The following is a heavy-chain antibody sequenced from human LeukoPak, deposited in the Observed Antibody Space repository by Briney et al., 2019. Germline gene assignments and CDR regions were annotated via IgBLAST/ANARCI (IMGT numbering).Heavy chain of an antibody. V-gene: IGHV3-48*01. D-gene: IGHD5-24*01. J-gene: IGHJ4*02. CDR1: GFTFSDCS. Sequence: GGSLRLSCAASGFTFSDCSMNWVRQAPGKGPEWLSYISSSSSDIYYVDSARGRFTISRDNAKNLLYLQMNSLRAEDTAVYYCATSPPQRDGYNFAYWGQGTLVTVSS. CDR3: ATSPPQRDGYNFAY. CDR2: ISSSSSDI.